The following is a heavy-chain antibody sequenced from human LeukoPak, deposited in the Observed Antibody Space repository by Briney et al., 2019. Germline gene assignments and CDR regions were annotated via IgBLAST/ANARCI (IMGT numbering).Heavy chain of an antibody. D-gene: IGHD3-10*01. Sequence: GGSLRLSCAASGFTFSSYDMHWVRQATGKGLEWVSAIGTAGDTYYSGSAKGRFTISRENAKNSLYLQMNSLRVGDTAVYYCAGFAAGGSYYYYMDVWGKGTTVTVSS. J-gene: IGHJ6*03. V-gene: IGHV3-13*01. CDR1: GFTFSSYD. CDR3: AGFAAGGSYYYYMDV. CDR2: IGTAGDT.